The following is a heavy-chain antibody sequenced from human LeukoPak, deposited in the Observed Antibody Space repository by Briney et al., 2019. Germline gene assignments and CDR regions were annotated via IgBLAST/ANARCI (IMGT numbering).Heavy chain of an antibody. V-gene: IGHV4-34*01. J-gene: IGHJ4*02. CDR3: ARLTGYDWESSYDY. D-gene: IGHD5-12*01. CDR2: INHSGST. Sequence: SETLSLTCAVYGGSFSDYYWNWIRQPPGKGLEWIGEINHSGSTNYNPSLKSRVTISINTSKNQFSLKLSSVTAADTAVYYCARLTGYDWESSYDYWGQGTLVTVSS. CDR1: GGSFSDYY.